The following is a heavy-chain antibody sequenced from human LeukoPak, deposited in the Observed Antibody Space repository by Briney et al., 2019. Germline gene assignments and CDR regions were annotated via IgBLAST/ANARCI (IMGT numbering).Heavy chain of an antibody. CDR3: GYTNNFYH. V-gene: IGHV3-7*01. CDR1: GLSISGQW. CDR2: IKHDGSEE. Sequence: PGESLRLSCVASGLSISGQWMNWVRQAPGQGLERVANIKHDGSEEHYVDSVKGRFTISRDDGRNSVSLQMNSVRAEDTAVYYCGYTNNFYHWGQGTLVVVSS. D-gene: IGHD3-16*02. J-gene: IGHJ4*02.